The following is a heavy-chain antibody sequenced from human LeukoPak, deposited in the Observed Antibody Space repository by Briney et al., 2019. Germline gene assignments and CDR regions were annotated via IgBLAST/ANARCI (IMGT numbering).Heavy chain of an antibody. CDR1: GYTFTGYH. CDR2: IIPNSGGK. D-gene: IGHD6-19*01. J-gene: IGHJ4*02. V-gene: IGHV1-2*02. Sequence: SVTDSCKASGYTFTGYHMHALRQAPGQGLEWMGWIIPNSGGKNYAQKFQGRVTMTMDTSISTAYMELSRLRSNDTAVYYCARELRAVAGNLVGYWGQGTLVTVSS. CDR3: ARELRAVAGNLVGY.